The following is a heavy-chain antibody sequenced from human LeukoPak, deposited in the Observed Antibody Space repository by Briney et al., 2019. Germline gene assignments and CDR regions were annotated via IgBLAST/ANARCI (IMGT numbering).Heavy chain of an antibody. CDR2: IIPIFGTA. J-gene: IGHJ3*02. V-gene: IGHV1-69*13. CDR1: GYTFTSYA. Sequence: GASVKVSCKASGYTFTSYAMNWVRQAPGQGLEWMGGIIPIFGTANYAQKFQGRVTITADESTSTAYMELSSLRSEDTAVYYCARDFSPGIAAAGTGFDAFDIWGQGTMVTVSS. D-gene: IGHD6-13*01. CDR3: ARDFSPGIAAAGTGFDAFDI.